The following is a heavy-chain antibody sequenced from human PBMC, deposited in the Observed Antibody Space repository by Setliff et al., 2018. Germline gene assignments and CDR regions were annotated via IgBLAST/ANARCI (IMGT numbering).Heavy chain of an antibody. V-gene: IGHV1-18*01. Sequence: ASVKVSCKASGYTFTSYGVSWVRQAPGQGLEWMGWISAYNGKTDYAQKFQDRVILTTDTSTNTAYMELRNLRPDDKAIYYCATRTPVTFSGVVTTVWGQGSLVTVSS. CDR2: ISAYNGKT. J-gene: IGHJ4*02. CDR1: GYTFTSYG. D-gene: IGHD3-3*01. CDR3: ATRTPVTFSGVVTTV.